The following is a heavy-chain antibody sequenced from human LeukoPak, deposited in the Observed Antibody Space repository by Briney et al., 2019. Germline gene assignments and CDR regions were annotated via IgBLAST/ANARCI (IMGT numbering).Heavy chain of an antibody. CDR3: ARITVVITYFDY. D-gene: IGHD3-22*01. CDR2: ISSSGSTI. Sequence: PGGSLRLSCAASGFTFSSYEMNWVRQAPGKGLEWVSYISSSGSTIYYADSVKGRFTISGDNAKNSLYLQMNSLRAEDTAVYYCARITVVITYFDYWGQGTLVTVSS. CDR1: GFTFSSYE. J-gene: IGHJ4*02. V-gene: IGHV3-48*03.